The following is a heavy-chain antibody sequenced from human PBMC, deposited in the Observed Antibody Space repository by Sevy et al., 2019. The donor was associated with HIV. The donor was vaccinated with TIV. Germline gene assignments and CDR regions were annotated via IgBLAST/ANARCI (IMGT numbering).Heavy chain of an antibody. Sequence: GGSRLSWAASGFTTGFTFSDYWMAWVRQAPGKGLEWVANIKEDGTEIYYLDSLKGRFTISRDNAKNLLYLQMNSLRAEDTAVYYCARGGYYGYSGLDYWGQGTLVTVSS. V-gene: IGHV3-7*01. CDR2: IKEDGTEI. D-gene: IGHD3-10*01. J-gene: IGHJ4*02. CDR3: ARGGYYGYSGLDY. CDR1: GFTTGFTFSDYW.